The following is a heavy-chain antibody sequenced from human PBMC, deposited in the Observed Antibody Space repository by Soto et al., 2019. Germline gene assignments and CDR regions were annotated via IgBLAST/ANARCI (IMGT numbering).Heavy chain of an antibody. V-gene: IGHV4-39*01. Sequence: PSETLSLTCTVSGGSISSSSYYWGWIRQPPGKGQEWIGSIYYSGSTYYNPSLKSRVTISVDTSKNQFSLKLSSVTAADTAVYYCARHWTGLDYWGQGTLVTVSS. D-gene: IGHD2-8*02. CDR2: IYYSGST. J-gene: IGHJ4*02. CDR3: ARHWTGLDY. CDR1: GGSISSSSYY.